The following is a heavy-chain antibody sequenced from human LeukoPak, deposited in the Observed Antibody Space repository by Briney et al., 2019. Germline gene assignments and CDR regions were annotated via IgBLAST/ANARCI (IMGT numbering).Heavy chain of an antibody. CDR3: VPADKQ. Sequence: GGSLRLSCAASGFTFRSFGMHWVRQAPGKGLVWVSLITPDGSTTSYADSVKGRFTISRDNAKNTLYLQMNSLRAEDTAVYYCVPADKQWGQGTLVTVSS. CDR2: ITPDGSTT. CDR1: GFTFRSFG. J-gene: IGHJ4*02. D-gene: IGHD6-13*01. V-gene: IGHV3-74*01.